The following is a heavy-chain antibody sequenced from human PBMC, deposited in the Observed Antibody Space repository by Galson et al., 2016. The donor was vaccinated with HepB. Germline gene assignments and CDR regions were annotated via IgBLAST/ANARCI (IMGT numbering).Heavy chain of an antibody. J-gene: IGHJ6*02. D-gene: IGHD5/OR15-5a*01. CDR1: GFAFKQYA. CDR2: ISGSGGGT. V-gene: IGHV3-23*01. Sequence: SLRLSCAASGFAFKQYAMSWVRQAPGKGLEWVSAISGSGGGTYYADSVKGRFTISRDNSKNTMSLQMNSLRAEDTAVYYCARILSSTNYYYYAMDVWGQGTTVPVS. CDR3: ARILSSTNYYYYAMDV.